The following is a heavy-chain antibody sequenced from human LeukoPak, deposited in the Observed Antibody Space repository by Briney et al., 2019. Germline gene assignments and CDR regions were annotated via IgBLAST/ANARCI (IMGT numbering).Heavy chain of an antibody. J-gene: IGHJ6*03. CDR2: INPSGGSP. Sequence: ASVKVSCKASGYTFTSYHLHWVRQAPGQGLEWMGIINPSGGSPNYAQKLQGRVTMTTDTSTSTAYMELRSLRSDDTAVYYCARDWTAATRYYYMDVWGKGTTVTISS. D-gene: IGHD2-15*01. CDR1: GYTFTSYH. V-gene: IGHV1-46*01. CDR3: ARDWTAATRYYYMDV.